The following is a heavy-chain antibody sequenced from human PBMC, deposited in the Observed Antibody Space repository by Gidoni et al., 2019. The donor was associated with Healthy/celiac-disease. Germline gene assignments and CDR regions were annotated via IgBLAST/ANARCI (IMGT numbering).Heavy chain of an antibody. CDR2: IYSGGST. CDR3: ARGRKDYDILTGYLYTHLFDY. Sequence: VQLVESGGGLVQPGGSLRLSCAASGFTVSSNYMRWVRQAPGKGLEWVSVIYSGGSTYYADSVKGRFTISRDNSKNTLYLQMNSLRAEDTAVYYCARGRKDYDILTGYLYTHLFDYWGQGTLVTVSS. J-gene: IGHJ4*02. V-gene: IGHV3-66*01. CDR1: GFTVSSNY. D-gene: IGHD3-9*01.